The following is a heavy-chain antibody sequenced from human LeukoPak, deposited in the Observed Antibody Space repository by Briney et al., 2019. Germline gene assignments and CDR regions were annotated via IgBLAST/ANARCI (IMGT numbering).Heavy chain of an antibody. D-gene: IGHD2-15*01. CDR3: ATSSVVVVAATLYY. CDR2: FDPEDGET. J-gene: IGHJ4*02. Sequence: ASVRVSCKVSGYTLTELSMHWVRQAPGKGLEWMGGFDPEDGETINAQKFQGRVTMTEDTSTDTAYMELSSLRSEDTAVYYCATSSVVVVAATLYYWGQGTLVTVSS. V-gene: IGHV1-24*01. CDR1: GYTLTELS.